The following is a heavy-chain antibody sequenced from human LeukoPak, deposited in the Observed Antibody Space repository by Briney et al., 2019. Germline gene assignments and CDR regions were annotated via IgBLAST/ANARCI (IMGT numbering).Heavy chain of an antibody. Sequence: ASVKVSCKASGYTFTSYGISWVRQAPGQGLEWMGWISAYNGNTNYAQKLQGRITMTTDTSTNTAYMELRSLRSDDTAVYYCASDLPRHFDYWGQGTLVTVSS. CDR1: GYTFTSYG. CDR2: ISAYNGNT. J-gene: IGHJ4*02. V-gene: IGHV1-18*01. CDR3: ASDLPRHFDY. D-gene: IGHD5/OR15-5a*01.